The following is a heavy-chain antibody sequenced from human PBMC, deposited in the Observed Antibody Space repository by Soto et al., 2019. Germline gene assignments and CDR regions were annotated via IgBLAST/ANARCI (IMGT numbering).Heavy chain of an antibody. CDR2: KWNDGSNK. CDR1: GFTFSTYG. CDR3: ATELNDMQAFDI. Sequence: QVQLVESGGGVVQPGRSLRLSCVASGFTFSTYGMHWVRQAPGKGLEWVAMKWNDGSNKYYADSVKDRFTISRDNSKNTLYLQMNSLRDEDSAVYYCATELNDMQAFDIWGQGTMVTVSS. D-gene: IGHD1-1*01. J-gene: IGHJ3*02. V-gene: IGHV3-33*01.